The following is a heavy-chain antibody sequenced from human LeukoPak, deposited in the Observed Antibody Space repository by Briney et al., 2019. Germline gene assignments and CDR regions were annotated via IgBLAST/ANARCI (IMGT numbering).Heavy chain of an antibody. CDR1: GFTFSDYY. CDR3: ARGRTILHSFDL. J-gene: IGHJ3*01. CDR2: ISSSASLT. Sequence: GGSLRLSCAASGFTFSDYYMSWIRQAPGQGLEWLSYISSSASLTYYPDSVKGRFTISRDNAKNSLYLQMDSLRAEDTALYYCARGRTILHSFDLWGQGTMVTVSS. V-gene: IGHV3-11*01. D-gene: IGHD2-21*01.